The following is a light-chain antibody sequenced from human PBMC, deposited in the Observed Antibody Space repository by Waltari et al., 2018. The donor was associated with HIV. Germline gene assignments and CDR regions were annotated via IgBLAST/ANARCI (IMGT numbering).Light chain of an antibody. V-gene: IGLV1-40*01. Sequence: QSVLTQQPSVSGAPGQRVTISCTGRSSTLGLGYAVQGYQQLPGTAPKLLVYDNINRPSVVPDRFSGSKSGISASLAITGLQAEDEANYYCQSYDNSLSAWVFGGGTKVTVL. CDR1: SSTLGLGYA. CDR2: DNI. CDR3: QSYDNSLSAWV. J-gene: IGLJ3*02.